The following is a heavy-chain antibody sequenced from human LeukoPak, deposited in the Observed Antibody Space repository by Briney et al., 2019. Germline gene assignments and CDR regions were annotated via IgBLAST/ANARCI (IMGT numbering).Heavy chain of an antibody. CDR3: ARNSVGVDGMDV. J-gene: IGHJ6*02. CDR1: GFSFSKYG. Sequence: GRSLRLSCAASGFSFSKYGMHWDRQAPGKGLEWVAVIWYDGSNKYYADSVKGRVTISRDNSKNTLYLQMNSLRAEDTAVYYCARNSVGVDGMDVWGQWTTVTVSS. V-gene: IGHV3-33*01. CDR2: IWYDGSNK. D-gene: IGHD4-23*01.